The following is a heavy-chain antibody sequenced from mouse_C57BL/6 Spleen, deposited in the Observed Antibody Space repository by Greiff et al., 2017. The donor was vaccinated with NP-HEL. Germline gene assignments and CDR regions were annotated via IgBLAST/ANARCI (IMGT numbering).Heavy chain of an antibody. V-gene: IGHV3-6*01. Sequence: EVQLQQSGPGLVKPSQSLSLTCSVTGYSITSGYYWNWIRQFPGNKLEWMGYISYDGSNNYNPSLKNRISITRDTSKNHFFLKLNSVTTEDTATYYCARAYNNYVDYWGQGTTLTVSS. CDR1: GYSITSGYY. J-gene: IGHJ2*01. CDR3: ARAYNNYVDY. D-gene: IGHD1-3*01. CDR2: ISYDGSN.